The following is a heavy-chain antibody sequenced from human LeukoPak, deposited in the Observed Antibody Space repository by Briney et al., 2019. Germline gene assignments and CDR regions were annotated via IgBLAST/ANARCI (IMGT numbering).Heavy chain of an antibody. CDR1: GGSFSGYY. Sequence: PSETLSLTCAVYGGSFSGYYWSWIRQPPGKGLEWIGEINHSGSTNYNPSLKSRVTISVDTSKNQFSLKLSPVTAADTAVYYCARGRGIAVAGTWNYWGQGTLVTVSS. CDR2: INHSGST. J-gene: IGHJ4*02. D-gene: IGHD6-19*01. V-gene: IGHV4-34*01. CDR3: ARGRGIAVAGTWNY.